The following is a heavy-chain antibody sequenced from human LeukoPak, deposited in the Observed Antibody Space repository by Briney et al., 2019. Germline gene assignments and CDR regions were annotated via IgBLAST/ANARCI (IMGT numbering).Heavy chain of an antibody. J-gene: IGHJ4*02. Sequence: GASVKVSCKASGYTFTSYYMHWVRQAPGQRLEWMGWINAGNGNTKYSQEFQGRVTITRDTSASTAYMELSSLRSEDMAVYYCARDRGSSYYFDYWGQGTLVTVSS. CDR1: GYTFTSYY. CDR2: INAGNGNT. CDR3: ARDRGSSYYFDY. D-gene: IGHD6-6*01. V-gene: IGHV1-3*03.